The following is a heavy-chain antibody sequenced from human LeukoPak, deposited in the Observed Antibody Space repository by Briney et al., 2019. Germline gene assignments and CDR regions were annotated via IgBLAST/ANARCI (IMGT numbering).Heavy chain of an antibody. Sequence: PGGSLRLSCAASGFTFSSYWMSWVRQAPGKGLEWVANIKQDGSEKYYVDSVKGRFTISRDNAKNSLYLQMNSLRAEDTAVYYCATVYYDSSGYKYYSFVYSGQGTLDTVST. CDR1: GFTFSSYW. V-gene: IGHV3-7*01. J-gene: IGHJ4*02. CDR2: IKQDGSEK. CDR3: ATVYYDSSGYKYYSFVY. D-gene: IGHD3-22*01.